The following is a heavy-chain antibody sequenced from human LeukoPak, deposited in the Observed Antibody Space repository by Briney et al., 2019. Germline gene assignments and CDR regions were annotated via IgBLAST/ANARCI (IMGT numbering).Heavy chain of an antibody. CDR1: GGSFSGYY. CDR2: INHSGST. V-gene: IGHV4-34*01. D-gene: IGHD3-16*02. J-gene: IGHJ4*02. Sequence: SETLSPTCAVYGGSFSGYYWSWIRQPPGKGLEWIGEINHSGSTNYNPSLKSRVTMSVDTSKNQFSLKLSSVTAADTAVYYCAGGSFHFDYWGQGTLVTVSS. CDR3: AGGSFHFDY.